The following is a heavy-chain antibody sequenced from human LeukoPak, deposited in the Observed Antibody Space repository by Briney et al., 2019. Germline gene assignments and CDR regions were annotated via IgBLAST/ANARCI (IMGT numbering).Heavy chain of an antibody. J-gene: IGHJ1*01. CDR1: GYTFTSYD. CDR3: AGSSSWAQYFQH. D-gene: IGHD6-13*01. CDR2: MNPNSGNT. V-gene: IGHV1-8*01. Sequence: ASVKVSCKASGYTFTSYDINWVRQATGQGLEWMGWMNPNSGNTGYAQKFQGRVTMTRNTSISTAYMELSSLRSEDTAVYYCAGSSSWAQYFQHWGQGTLVTVSS.